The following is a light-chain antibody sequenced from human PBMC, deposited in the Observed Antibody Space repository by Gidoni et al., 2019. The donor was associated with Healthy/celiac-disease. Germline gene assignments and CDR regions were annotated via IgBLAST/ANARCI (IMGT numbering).Light chain of an antibody. J-gene: IGKJ2*01. CDR3: QQRSNWPSYT. CDR1: QSVSSY. CDR2: DAS. V-gene: IGKV3-11*02. Sequence: EIVLTQSPATLSLSPGERATLSCRASQSVSSYLAWYQQKPGQAPRLPIYDASNRATGIPARWSGSGSGRDDNITISSLEAEEFEVDYCQQRSNWPSYTFGEGTKLEIK.